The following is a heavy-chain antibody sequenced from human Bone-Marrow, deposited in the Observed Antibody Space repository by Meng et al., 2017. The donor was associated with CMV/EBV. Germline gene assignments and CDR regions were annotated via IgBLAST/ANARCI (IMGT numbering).Heavy chain of an antibody. J-gene: IGHJ3*02. D-gene: IGHD3-22*01. CDR1: GYTFSNYG. Sequence: ASVKVSCKASGYTFSNYGISWVRQAPGQGLEWMGWIIAYNGNTNYVQKLQGRVTMTTDTSTSTAYMELRSLRSDDTAVYYCARKTYYYDSSGQVDAFDIWGPGKMVNVSS. V-gene: IGHV1-18*01. CDR2: IIAYNGNT. CDR3: ARKTYYYDSSGQVDAFDI.